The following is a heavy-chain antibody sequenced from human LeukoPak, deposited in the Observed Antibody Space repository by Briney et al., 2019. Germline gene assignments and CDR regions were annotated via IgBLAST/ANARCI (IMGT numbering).Heavy chain of an antibody. J-gene: IGHJ6*02. D-gene: IGHD2/OR15-2a*01. Sequence: ASVKVSCKASGYTFTSYGISWVRQAPGQGLEWMGWISAYNGNTDYAQKLQGRVTMTTDTSTSTAYMELRSLRSDDTAVYYCASTSDYYYYGMDVWGQGTTVTVSS. CDR3: ASTSDYYYYGMDV. CDR1: GYTFTSYG. CDR2: ISAYNGNT. V-gene: IGHV1-18*01.